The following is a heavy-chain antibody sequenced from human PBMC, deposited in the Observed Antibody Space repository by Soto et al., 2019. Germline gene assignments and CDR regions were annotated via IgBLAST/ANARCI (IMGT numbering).Heavy chain of an antibody. CDR1: GFTLSTYW. V-gene: IGHV3-74*01. D-gene: IGHD3-16*01. Sequence: EVQLVGSGGGLVQPGGSLRLSCAASGFTLSTYWMHWVRQAPGKGLVWVSRINNDGSTTNYADAVKGRFTISRDNAKNTLYLQMNSLTAEDTAVYYCARVARGAWGVFDHWGQGTLVTVSS. CDR3: ARVARGAWGVFDH. CDR2: INNDGSTT. J-gene: IGHJ4*02.